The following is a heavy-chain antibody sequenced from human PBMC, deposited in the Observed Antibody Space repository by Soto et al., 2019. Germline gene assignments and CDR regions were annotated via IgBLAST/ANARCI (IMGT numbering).Heavy chain of an antibody. Sequence: EVQLLESGGGLVQPGGLLRLSCAASGFTFSSYAMSWVRQAPGKGLEWVSGISGGGGTTYYADSVKGRCTISRDNSKNTLYLQMNSLRAEDTAVYYCAKVYLVGATTGLDYWGQGTLVTVSS. CDR2: ISGGGGTT. D-gene: IGHD1-26*01. CDR1: GFTFSSYA. V-gene: IGHV3-23*01. J-gene: IGHJ4*02. CDR3: AKVYLVGATTGLDY.